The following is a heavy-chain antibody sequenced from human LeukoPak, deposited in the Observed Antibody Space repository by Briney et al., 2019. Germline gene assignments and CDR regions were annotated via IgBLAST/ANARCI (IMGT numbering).Heavy chain of an antibody. J-gene: IGHJ2*01. CDR3: ARVSGRFTWYFDL. V-gene: IGHV1-46*01. CDR1: GYIFTNHY. CDR2: INPSGIST. Sequence: ASVKVSCKSSGYIFTNHYMHWVRQAPGQGLEWMGLINPSGISTLYAEKFRGRIIMTRDMSTATDYMELSSLRSEDTAVYYCARVSGRFTWYFDLWGRGTLVTVSS.